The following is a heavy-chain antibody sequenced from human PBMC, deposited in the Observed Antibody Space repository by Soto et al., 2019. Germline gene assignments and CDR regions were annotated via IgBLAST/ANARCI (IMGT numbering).Heavy chain of an antibody. CDR3: ARHRSSSWYGLDP. CDR2: TYYRSKWYN. J-gene: IGHJ5*02. D-gene: IGHD6-13*01. Sequence: SQTLSLASSISGSSVARHSAACHLLRQFPSRGLEWLGRTYYRSKWYNDYAVSVKSRITINPDTSKNQFSLQLNSVTPEDTAVYYCARHRSSSWYGLDPWGQGTLVTVSS. V-gene: IGHV6-1*01. CDR1: GSSVARHSAA.